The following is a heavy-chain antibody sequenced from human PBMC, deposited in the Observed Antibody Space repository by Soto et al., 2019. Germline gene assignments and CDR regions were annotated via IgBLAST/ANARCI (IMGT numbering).Heavy chain of an antibody. CDR1: GGTFSSYA. CDR2: VIPIFGTA. Sequence: QVQLVQSGAEVKKPGSSVKVSCKASGGTFSSYAISWVRQAPGQGLEWMGGVIPIFGTANYAQKFQGRVTITADKSTSTAYMELSSLRSEDTAVYYCARGNHYDFWSGYPQFDYWGQGTLVTVSS. CDR3: ARGNHYDFWSGYPQFDY. V-gene: IGHV1-69*06. J-gene: IGHJ4*02. D-gene: IGHD3-3*01.